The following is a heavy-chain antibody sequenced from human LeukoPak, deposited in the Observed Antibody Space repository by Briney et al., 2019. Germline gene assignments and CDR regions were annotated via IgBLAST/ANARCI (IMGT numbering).Heavy chain of an antibody. Sequence: GGSLRLSCAASGFTFSSYAMGWVRQAPGKGLEWVSAISGSGDTYYADSVKGRFTISRDNSKNTLYLQMNSLRAEDTAVYCCAREQTGYRPPQLVRYYYMDVWGKATTVTVSS. V-gene: IGHV3-23*01. D-gene: IGHD1-1*01. J-gene: IGHJ6*03. CDR3: AREQTGYRPPQLVRYYYMDV. CDR2: ISGSGDT. CDR1: GFTFSSYA.